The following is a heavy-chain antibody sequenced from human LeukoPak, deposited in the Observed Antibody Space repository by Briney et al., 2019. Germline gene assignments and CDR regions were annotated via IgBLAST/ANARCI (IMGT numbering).Heavy chain of an antibody. D-gene: IGHD6-13*01. V-gene: IGHV5-51*01. CDR3: ARAKAYTSSRHYFDY. CDR1: GHSFTSYW. J-gene: IGHJ4*02. Sequence: GESLKISCKDSGHSFTSYWIGWVRQMPGKGLEWMGIFYPGDSDTRYSPSFQGQVTISADKSISTSYLQWRSLKASDTAMYYCARAKAYTSSRHYFDYWGQGTLVTVSS. CDR2: FYPGDSDT.